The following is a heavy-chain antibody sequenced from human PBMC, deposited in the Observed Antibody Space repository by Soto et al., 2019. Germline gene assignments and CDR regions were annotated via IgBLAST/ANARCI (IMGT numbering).Heavy chain of an antibody. CDR3: AKEMYPRTVLDSRSPWGDH. J-gene: IGHJ5*02. D-gene: IGHD6-6*01. CDR2: MSYAGTYK. CDR1: GFTFSDYG. Sequence: GGSLRLSCAVSGFTFSDYGMHWVRQAPGKGLEWVAVMSYAGTYKYYADSVKGRFTISRDLSGNTLFLQMNSLRLEDTAVYSCAKEMYPRTVLDSRSPWGDHWGQGTLVTVS. V-gene: IGHV3-30*18.